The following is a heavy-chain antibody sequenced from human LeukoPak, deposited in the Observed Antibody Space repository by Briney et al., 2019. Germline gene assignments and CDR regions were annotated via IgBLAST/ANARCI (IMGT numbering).Heavy chain of an antibody. CDR3: ARPAAYDSPLSPVDY. V-gene: IGHV3-21*04. D-gene: IGHD3-22*01. Sequence: GGSLRLSCAASGFTFSSYSMNWVRQAPGKGLEWVSSISSSSSYIYYAAPVKGRFTISRDNSKNTLYLQMNSLRAEDTAVYYCARPAAYDSPLSPVDYWGQGTLVTVSS. CDR1: GFTFSSYS. J-gene: IGHJ4*02. CDR2: ISSSSSYI.